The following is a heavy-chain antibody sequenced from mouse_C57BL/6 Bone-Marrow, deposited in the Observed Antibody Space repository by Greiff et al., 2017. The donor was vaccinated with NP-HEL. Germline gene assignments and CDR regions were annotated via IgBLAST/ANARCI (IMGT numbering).Heavy chain of an antibody. CDR3: ARGITTVPFDY. D-gene: IGHD1-1*01. Sequence: VQLPPSGAELMPPGASVKLSCQSTCSTFPVSWLAWVPPRPGPGLSCICDIFPGRGRTTYNEKFKGKATFPADTSSNTAYMQLSSLTTEDSAIDDCARGITTVPFDYWGQGTTLTVAS. CDR2: IFPGRGRT. CDR1: CSTFPVSW. V-gene: IGHV1-9*01. J-gene: IGHJ2*01.